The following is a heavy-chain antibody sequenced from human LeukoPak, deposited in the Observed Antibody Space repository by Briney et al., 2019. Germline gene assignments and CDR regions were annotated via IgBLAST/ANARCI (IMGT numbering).Heavy chain of an antibody. D-gene: IGHD5-12*01. Sequence: ASVTVSCKASGYTFTSYYMHWVRQAPGQGLEWMGIINPSGGSTSYAQKFQGRVTMTRDTSTSTVYMELSSLRSEDTAVYYCARDRPTNDAFDIWGQGTMVTVSS. CDR2: INPSGGST. J-gene: IGHJ3*02. CDR3: ARDRPTNDAFDI. CDR1: GYTFTSYY. V-gene: IGHV1-46*01.